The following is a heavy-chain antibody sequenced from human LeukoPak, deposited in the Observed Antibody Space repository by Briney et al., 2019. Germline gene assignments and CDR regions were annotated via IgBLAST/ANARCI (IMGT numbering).Heavy chain of an antibody. D-gene: IGHD2-15*01. CDR1: GGTFTTYD. CDR2: LNPHSGNT. Sequence: ASVKVSCKASGGTFTTYDINWVRQATGQGPEWMGWLNPHSGNTGYAQKFQGRVTMTRNISINTAYLQLRSLSSEDTAVYYCARAVVEGSTRFAFNIWGQGTLVTVSS. V-gene: IGHV1-8*01. CDR3: ARAVVEGSTRFAFNI. J-gene: IGHJ3*02.